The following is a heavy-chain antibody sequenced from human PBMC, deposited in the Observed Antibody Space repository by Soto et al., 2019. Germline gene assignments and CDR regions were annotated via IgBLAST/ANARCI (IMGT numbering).Heavy chain of an antibody. J-gene: IGHJ5*02. Sequence: SETLSLTCAVYGGSFSGYYWSWIRQPPGKGLEWIGEINHSGSTNYNPSLKSRVTISVDTSKNQFSLKLSSVTAADTAVYYCAREPPDHYYGSGRDTYNWFDPWGQGTLVTVSS. V-gene: IGHV4-34*01. D-gene: IGHD3-10*01. CDR2: INHSGST. CDR3: AREPPDHYYGSGRDTYNWFDP. CDR1: GGSFSGYY.